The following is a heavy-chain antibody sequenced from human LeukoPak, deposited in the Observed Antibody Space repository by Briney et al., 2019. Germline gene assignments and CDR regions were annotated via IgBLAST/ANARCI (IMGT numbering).Heavy chain of an antibody. J-gene: IGHJ3*02. V-gene: IGHV3-21*01. D-gene: IGHD3-10*01. CDR2: ISGSSRDI. CDR1: GFRSTNYN. Sequence: GGSLRLSCAASGFRSTNYNMNWVRQAPGKGLEWVSSISGSSRDIYYADSVKGRFTISRDNAKNSLYLQMNSLRAEDTAVYYCARESYGDASGSYHGEAFDIWGQGTMVTVSS. CDR3: ARESYGDASGSYHGEAFDI.